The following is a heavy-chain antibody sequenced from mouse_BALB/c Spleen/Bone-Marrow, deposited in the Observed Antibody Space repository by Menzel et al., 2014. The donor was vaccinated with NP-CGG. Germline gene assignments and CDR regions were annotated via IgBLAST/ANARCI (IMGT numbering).Heavy chain of an antibody. J-gene: IGHJ3*01. CDR3: ASPIYYGDYGFAY. V-gene: IGHV1-9*01. Sequence: VMLVESGAELMKPGASVKISCKATGYTFSSYWIEWVKQRPGHGLEWIGEILPGSGSIKYNEKFKGKATFTADTSSNTAYMRLSSLTSEDSAVYYCASPIYYGDYGFAYWGQGTLVTVSA. CDR2: ILPGSGSI. D-gene: IGHD2-13*01. CDR1: GYTFSSYW.